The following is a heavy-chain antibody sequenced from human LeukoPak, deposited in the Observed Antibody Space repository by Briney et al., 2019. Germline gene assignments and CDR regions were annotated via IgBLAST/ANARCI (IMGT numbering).Heavy chain of an antibody. CDR3: ARDIYGSGHGWFDV. D-gene: IGHD3-10*01. V-gene: IGHV4-59*01. Sequence: PSETLSLTCSASGVSISTYYWSWIRQPPGKGLEWMGYIHYTGSTNYNPSLKSRVTISVDTSKRQLSLMLRSVTAADTAVYYCARDIYGSGHGWFDVWGQGTLVTVSS. CDR1: GVSISTYY. CDR2: IHYTGST. J-gene: IGHJ5*02.